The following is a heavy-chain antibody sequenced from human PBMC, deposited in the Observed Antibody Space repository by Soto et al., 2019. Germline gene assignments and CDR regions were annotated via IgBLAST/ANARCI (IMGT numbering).Heavy chain of an antibody. Sequence: GGSLRLSCEASGFTSSNAWMNWVRQGPGKGLEWLGRIKSKVDGGTADYGAATKGRFSISRDDLKNMLYLQMNSLKPDDTAVYYCTTLSYLYYDGMDVWGQGTTVTVSS. CDR1: GFTSSNAW. CDR3: TTLSYLYYDGMDV. D-gene: IGHD2-2*01. J-gene: IGHJ6*02. CDR2: IKSKVDGGTA. V-gene: IGHV3-15*01.